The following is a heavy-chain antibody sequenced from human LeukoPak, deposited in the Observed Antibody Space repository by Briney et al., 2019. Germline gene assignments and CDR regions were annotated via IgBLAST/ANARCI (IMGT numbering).Heavy chain of an antibody. V-gene: IGHV1-2*02. D-gene: IGHD3-22*01. CDR1: GYTFTGYY. CDR3: ALYPHYYDSSGPSRWGAFDI. Sequence: ASVKVSCKASGYTFTGYYMHWVRQAPGQGLEWMGWINPNSGGTNYAQKFQGRVTMTRDTSISTAYMELSRLRSDDTAVYYCALYPHYYDSSGPSRWGAFDIWGQGTMVTVSS. J-gene: IGHJ3*02. CDR2: INPNSGGT.